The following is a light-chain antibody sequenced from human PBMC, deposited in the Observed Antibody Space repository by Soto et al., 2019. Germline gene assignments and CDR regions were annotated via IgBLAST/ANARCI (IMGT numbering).Light chain of an antibody. CDR2: DVS. Sequence: QSVLTQPASVSGSPGQSITISCTGTSSDVGGYNYVSWYQQHPGKAPKLMIYDVSNRPSGVSSRFSGSKSGNTASLTISGLQAEDEAGYYCSSYTSGNTLVFGGGTKVTVL. CDR1: SSDVGGYNY. CDR3: SSYTSGNTLV. J-gene: IGLJ2*01. V-gene: IGLV2-14*01.